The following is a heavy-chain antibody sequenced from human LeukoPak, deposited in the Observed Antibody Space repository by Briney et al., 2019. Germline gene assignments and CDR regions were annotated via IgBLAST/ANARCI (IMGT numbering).Heavy chain of an antibody. CDR1: GFTFSTHW. D-gene: IGHD4-11*01. V-gene: IGHV3-7*01. CDR3: ARRPDYTHYVALYYYMDV. Sequence: GGTLRLSCAASGFTFSTHWMSWGRHAPGEGLERVANINGHGSETYYVDSVKGRFTVSRDNAKNSLFLQMNSLRAEDTAIYYCARRPDYTHYVALYYYMDVWGKGTTVTVSS. J-gene: IGHJ6*03. CDR2: INGHGSET.